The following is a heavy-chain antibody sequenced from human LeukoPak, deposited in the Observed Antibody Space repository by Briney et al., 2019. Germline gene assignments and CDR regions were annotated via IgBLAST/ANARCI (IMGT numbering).Heavy chain of an antibody. Sequence: GGSLRLSCAASGFTFSSYWMSWVRQAPGKGLEWVANIKQDGSEKYYVDSVKGRFTISRDNANNSLYLQMNSLRAEDTAVYYCAKDPSRLPYFDYWGQGTLVTVSS. V-gene: IGHV3-7*01. CDR1: GFTFSSYW. CDR3: AKDPSRLPYFDY. J-gene: IGHJ4*02. CDR2: IKQDGSEK.